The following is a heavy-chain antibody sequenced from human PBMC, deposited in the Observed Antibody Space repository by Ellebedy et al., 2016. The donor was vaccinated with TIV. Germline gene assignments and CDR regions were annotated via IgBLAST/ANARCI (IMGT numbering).Heavy chain of an antibody. D-gene: IGHD3-10*01. V-gene: IGHV1-8*01. CDR3: ARGRGYYDSKSYYKGHDY. CDR2: MNPNSGNT. J-gene: IGHJ4*02. Sequence: AASVKVSCKASGYTFTSYDIYWVRQATGQGLEWMGWMNPNSGNTGHAQNFQGRVTMTRNTSISTAYMELSSLRSEDTALYYCARGRGYYDSKSYYKGHDYWGQGTLVTVSS. CDR1: GYTFTSYD.